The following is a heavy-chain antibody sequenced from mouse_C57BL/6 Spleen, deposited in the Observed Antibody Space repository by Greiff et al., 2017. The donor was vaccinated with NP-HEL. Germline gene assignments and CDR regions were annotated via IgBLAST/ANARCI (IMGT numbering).Heavy chain of an antibody. V-gene: IGHV1-47*01. Sequence: VMLVESGAELVKPGASVKMSCKASGYTFTTYPIEWMKQNHGKSLEWIGNFHPYNDDTKYNEKFKGKATLTVEKSSSTVYLELSRLTSDDSAVYYCARGDYGNFVFAYWGQGTLVTVSA. CDR1: GYTFTTYP. CDR2: FHPYNDDT. J-gene: IGHJ3*01. CDR3: ARGDYGNFVFAY. D-gene: IGHD1-1*01.